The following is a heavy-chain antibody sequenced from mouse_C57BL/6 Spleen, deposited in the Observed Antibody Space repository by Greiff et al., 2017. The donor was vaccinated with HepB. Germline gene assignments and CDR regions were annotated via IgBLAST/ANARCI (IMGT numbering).Heavy chain of an antibody. Sequence: VQLQQSGPGLVQPSQSLSITCTVSGFSLTSYGVHWVRQSPGKGLEWLGVIWSGGSTDYNAAFISRLSISKDNSKRQVFFKMNSLQADETAIYYCARKDYYDPFAYGGQGTLVTVSA. CDR1: GFSLTSYG. CDR2: IWSGGST. CDR3: ARKDYYDPFAY. D-gene: IGHD2-4*01. J-gene: IGHJ3*01. V-gene: IGHV2-2*01.